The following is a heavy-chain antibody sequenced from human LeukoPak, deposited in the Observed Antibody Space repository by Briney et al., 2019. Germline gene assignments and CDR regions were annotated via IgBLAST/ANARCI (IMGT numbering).Heavy chain of an antibody. CDR2: INAGNGNT. J-gene: IGHJ4*02. Sequence: ASVKVSCKASGYTFTSYAMHWVRQAPGQRLEWMGWINAGNGNTKYSQKFQGRVTNTRDTSASTAYMELSSLRSEDTAVYYCARDRIVGATSDYWGQGTLVTVSS. V-gene: IGHV1-3*01. CDR3: ARDRIVGATSDY. D-gene: IGHD1-26*01. CDR1: GYTFTSYA.